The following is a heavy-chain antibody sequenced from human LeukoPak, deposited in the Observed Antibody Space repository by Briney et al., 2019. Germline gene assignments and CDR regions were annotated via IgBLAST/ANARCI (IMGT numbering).Heavy chain of an antibody. CDR1: GFTFSSYS. CDR3: AKGYYGDYGRGAFDI. D-gene: IGHD4-17*01. Sequence: GGSLRLSCAASGFTFSSYSMNWVRQAPGKGLEWVSYISSSSSTIYYADSVKGRFTISRDNAKNSLYLQMNSLRAEDTAVYYCAKGYYGDYGRGAFDIWGQGTMVTVSS. V-gene: IGHV3-48*04. J-gene: IGHJ3*02. CDR2: ISSSSSTI.